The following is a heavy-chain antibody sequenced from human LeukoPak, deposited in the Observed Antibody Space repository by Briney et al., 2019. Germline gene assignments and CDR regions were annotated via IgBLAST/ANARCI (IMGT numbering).Heavy chain of an antibody. CDR3: VRDWGYDSSGYWQKYFDT. D-gene: IGHD3-22*01. Sequence: GGSLRLSCAASGFTFNSYAMSWVRRAPGKGLEWVSSISTSSSYIYYADSVKGRFTISRDNAKNTVFLQMNSLRAEDTAVYYCVRDWGYDSSGYWQKYFDTWGQGTLVTVSS. V-gene: IGHV3-21*01. CDR2: ISTSSSYI. J-gene: IGHJ4*02. CDR1: GFTFNSYA.